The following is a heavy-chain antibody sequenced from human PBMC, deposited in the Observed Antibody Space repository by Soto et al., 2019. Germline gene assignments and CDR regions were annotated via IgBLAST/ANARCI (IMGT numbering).Heavy chain of an antibody. D-gene: IGHD1-26*01. CDR2: STHTGNT. CDR3: ARSGEHPLDY. V-gene: IGHV1-18*01. CDR1: GYAFPHYV. J-gene: IGHJ4*02. Sequence: QVRLVQSGPEVKKPGASVKVSCKTSGYAFPHYVINWVRQAPGHGLEWMGFSTHTGNTNYAQNFHGRVVLTTDTSTSTAYREVTSLRSDDTAVYYCARSGEHPLDYWGQGTPVTVSS.